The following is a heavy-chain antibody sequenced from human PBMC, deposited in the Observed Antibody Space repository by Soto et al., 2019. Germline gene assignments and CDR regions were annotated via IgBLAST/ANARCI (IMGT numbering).Heavy chain of an antibody. V-gene: IGHV4-59*01. CDR3: ARALRGAPQDY. J-gene: IGHJ4*02. Sequence: QVQLQESGPGLVKPSETLSLTCTVSGGSISSYYWSWIRQPPGKGLEWIGYIYYSGSTNYNPSLRLRVTISVDTSKNQFSLQLSSVTAADTGVYYCARALRGAPQDYSGQGTLVTVSS. CDR2: IYYSGST. CDR1: GGSISSYY. D-gene: IGHD4-17*01.